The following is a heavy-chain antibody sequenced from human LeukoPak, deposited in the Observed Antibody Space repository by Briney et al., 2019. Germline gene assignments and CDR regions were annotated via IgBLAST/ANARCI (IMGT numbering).Heavy chain of an antibody. CDR2: IYYSGRT. D-gene: IGHD3-22*01. J-gene: IGHJ5*02. Sequence: SEPLSLTCTVSGSSISSSSYYWGWIRPPPGKGLEWIGSIYYSGRTYYNPSLKSRVTISVDTSKNQFSLKLSSVTAADTAVYYCARDLSALNSSGYYYEGFDPWGQGTLVTVSS. CDR3: ARDLSALNSSGYYYEGFDP. CDR1: GSSISSSSYY. V-gene: IGHV4-39*07.